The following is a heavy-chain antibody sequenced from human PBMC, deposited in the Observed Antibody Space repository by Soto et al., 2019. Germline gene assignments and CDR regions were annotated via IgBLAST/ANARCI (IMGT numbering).Heavy chain of an antibody. D-gene: IGHD6-13*01. J-gene: IGHJ6*02. CDR3: ARVGIAAAGTYYYGMDV. V-gene: IGHV1-8*01. CDR2: MNPNSGNT. CDR1: GYTFTSYY. Sequence: ASVKVSCKASGYTFTSYYINWARQATGQGLEWMGWMNPNSGNTGYAQKFQGRVTMTRNTSISTAYMELSSLRSEDTAVYYCARVGIAAAGTYYYGMDVWGQGTTVTVSS.